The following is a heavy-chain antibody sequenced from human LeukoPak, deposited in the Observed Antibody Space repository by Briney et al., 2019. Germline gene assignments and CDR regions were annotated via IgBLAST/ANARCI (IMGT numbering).Heavy chain of an antibody. CDR2: INHSGST. J-gene: IGHJ4*02. CDR1: GGSISSYY. V-gene: IGHV4-34*01. D-gene: IGHD4-17*01. CDR3: ARVRYGMLYYFDY. Sequence: SETLSLTCTVSGGSISSYYWSCIRQPPGKGLEWIGEINHSGSTNYNPSLKSRVTISVDTSKNQFSLKLSSVTAADTAVYYCARVRYGMLYYFDYWGQGTLVTVSS.